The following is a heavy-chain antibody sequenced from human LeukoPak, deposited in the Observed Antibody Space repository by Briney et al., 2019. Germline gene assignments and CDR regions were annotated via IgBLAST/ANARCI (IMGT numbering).Heavy chain of an antibody. CDR3: ARGLPTRGSSWFEP. Sequence: ASVKVSCKASGYTFISSDINWVRQASGQGLEWLGWMNPNSGNRAYAPKFQGRVTMTRDTSTSTAYMELTSLNYDDTAVYYCARGLPTRGSSWFEPWGQGTLVTVSS. CDR1: GYTFISSD. CDR2: MNPNSGNR. V-gene: IGHV1-8*01. D-gene: IGHD3-10*01. J-gene: IGHJ5*02.